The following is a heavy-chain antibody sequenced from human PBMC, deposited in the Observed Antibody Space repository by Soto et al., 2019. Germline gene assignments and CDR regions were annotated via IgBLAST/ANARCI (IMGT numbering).Heavy chain of an antibody. J-gene: IGHJ6*02. Sequence: ASVKVSCKASGYTFTSYDINCVRQATGQGLEWMGWMNPNSGNTGYAQKFQGRVTMTRNTSISTAYMELSSLRSEDTAVYYCARASTGGWLDYYYYGMDVWGQGTTVTVSS. CDR2: MNPNSGNT. D-gene: IGHD6-19*01. CDR1: GYTFTSYD. V-gene: IGHV1-8*01. CDR3: ARASTGGWLDYYYYGMDV.